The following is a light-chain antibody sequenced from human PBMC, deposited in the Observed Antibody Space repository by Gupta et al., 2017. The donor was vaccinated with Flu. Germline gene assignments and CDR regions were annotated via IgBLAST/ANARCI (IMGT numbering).Light chain of an antibody. Sequence: DIVMTQSPDSLAVSLGERATINCRSSQSVVHSSNNENYLAWYQQKAGQPPKLLIYWATNRESGVPDRFSGSGSGTDFTLTISSLQAEDVAVYYCQQYSSLPLTFGQGTKVEI. CDR1: QSVVHSSNNENY. J-gene: IGKJ1*01. CDR3: QQYSSLPLT. CDR2: WAT. V-gene: IGKV4-1*01.